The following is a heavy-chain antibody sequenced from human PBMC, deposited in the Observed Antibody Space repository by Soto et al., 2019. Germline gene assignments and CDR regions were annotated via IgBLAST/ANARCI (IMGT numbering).Heavy chain of an antibody. CDR1: GYTFTGYY. V-gene: IGHV1-2*04. CDR2: INPNSGGT. CDR3: AVHAYYYDSSGALDD. D-gene: IGHD3-22*01. J-gene: IGHJ4*02. Sequence: ASVKVSCKASGYTFTGYYMHWVRQAPGQGLEWMGWINPNSGGTNYAQKFQGWVTMTRDTSISTAYMELSRLRSDDTAVYYCAVHAYYYDSSGALDDWGQGTLVTVSS.